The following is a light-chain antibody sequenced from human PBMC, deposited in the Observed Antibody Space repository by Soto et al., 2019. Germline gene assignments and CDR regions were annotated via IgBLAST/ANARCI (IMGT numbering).Light chain of an antibody. CDR2: GAS. Sequence: EIVLTQSPGTLSLSPGERATLSCRASQSVSSSYLAWYQQTPGQAPRLLIYGASSRATGIPDRFSGSGSGTVFPLIISRLEPEDFAVYYCQQYGSSPRTFGQGTKVEIK. CDR1: QSVSSSY. CDR3: QQYGSSPRT. J-gene: IGKJ1*01. V-gene: IGKV3-20*01.